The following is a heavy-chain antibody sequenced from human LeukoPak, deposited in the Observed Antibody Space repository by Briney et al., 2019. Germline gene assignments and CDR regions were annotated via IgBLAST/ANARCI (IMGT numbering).Heavy chain of an antibody. J-gene: IGHJ6*03. D-gene: IGHD3-10*01. CDR3: ARDHYNGRYYYMDV. CDR2: IYSGDTT. V-gene: IGHV3-66*01. Sequence: GGSLRLSCAASGLTVRSNYVSWVRQAPGKGLEWVSTIYSGDTTYHADSAKGRVTVSRDNSKNTLYLQMNSLRPEDTAVYYCARDHYNGRYYYMDVWGKGTTVTVSS. CDR1: GLTVRSNY.